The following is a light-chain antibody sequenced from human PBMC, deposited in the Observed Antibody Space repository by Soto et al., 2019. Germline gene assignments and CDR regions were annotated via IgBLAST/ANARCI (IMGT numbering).Light chain of an antibody. CDR3: QQYNNWPPIT. CDR1: QTVRDN. CDR2: GAT. Sequence: EVVMKQSPATLSVSPGERATLSCRASQTVRDNLGWYQQKPGQPPRLLIYGATTRATGIPARFSGSGSGTEFTLTISSLQSEDFAIYYCQQYNNWPPITFGQGARLETK. V-gene: IGKV3D-15*01. J-gene: IGKJ5*01.